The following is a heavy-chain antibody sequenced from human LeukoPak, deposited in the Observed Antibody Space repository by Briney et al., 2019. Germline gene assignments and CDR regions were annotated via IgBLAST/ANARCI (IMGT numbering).Heavy chain of an antibody. V-gene: IGHV3-33*01. Sequence: GGSLRLSCAASGFTFSSYGMHWVRQAPGKGLEWVAVIWYDGSNKYYADSVKGRFTISRDNAKNSLYLQMNSLRAEDTAVYYCARVGGLGSFDYWGQGALVTVSS. CDR3: ARVGGLGSFDY. J-gene: IGHJ4*02. CDR1: GFTFSSYG. D-gene: IGHD2-15*01. CDR2: IWYDGSNK.